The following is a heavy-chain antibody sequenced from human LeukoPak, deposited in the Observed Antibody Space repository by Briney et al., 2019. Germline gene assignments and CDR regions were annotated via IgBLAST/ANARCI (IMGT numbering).Heavy chain of an antibody. J-gene: IGHJ3*02. CDR2: FYYSGST. Sequence: SETLSLTRTVSGGSISTYYWSWIRQPPGKGLEWIGYFYYSGSTNYNPSLKSRVTISVDTSKNQFSLKLTSVTAADTAVYYCARRRGGQFDWLLYVGEAFDIWGQGTMVTVSS. D-gene: IGHD3-9*01. CDR1: GGSISTYY. V-gene: IGHV4-59*01. CDR3: ARRRGGQFDWLLYVGEAFDI.